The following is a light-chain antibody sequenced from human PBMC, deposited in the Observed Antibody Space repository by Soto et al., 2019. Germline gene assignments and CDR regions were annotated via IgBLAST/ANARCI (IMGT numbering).Light chain of an antibody. Sequence: SYELTQPPSVSVAPGKTARITCGGNNIGSKGEHWYQQKPGQAPVLVIYYDSDRPSGIPERFSGSNSGNTATLTISRVEAGDEADYYCQVWDSSSDHWVFGGGTKLTVL. CDR1: NIGSKG. V-gene: IGLV3-21*04. CDR3: QVWDSSSDHWV. J-gene: IGLJ3*02. CDR2: YDS.